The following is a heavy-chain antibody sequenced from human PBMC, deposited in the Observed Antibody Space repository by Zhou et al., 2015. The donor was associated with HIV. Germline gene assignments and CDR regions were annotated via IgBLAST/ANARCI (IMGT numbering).Heavy chain of an antibody. Sequence: VQLVQSGAEVKRPGSSVKVSCRATGLYFKDYSITWLRQVPGQRLEWVGSIIPLSGTTNYAESFFWRRSTITADKSTDTTYLEIGSLRHEDTAIYYCTTSYEKFSYFWGQGTRVTVSS. CDR1: GLYFKDYS. J-gene: IGHJ4*02. CDR2: IIPLSGTT. D-gene: IGHD3-16*01. CDR3: TTSYEKFSYF. V-gene: IGHV1-69*08.